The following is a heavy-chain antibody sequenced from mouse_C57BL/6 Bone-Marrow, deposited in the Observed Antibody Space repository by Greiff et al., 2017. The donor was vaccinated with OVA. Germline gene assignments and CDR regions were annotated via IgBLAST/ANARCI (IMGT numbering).Heavy chain of an antibody. CDR1: GFTFTDYY. V-gene: IGHV7-3*01. CDR3: ARWVGNYGTY. Sequence: EVQVVESGGGLVQPGGSLSLSCAASGFTFTDYYMSWVRQPPGKALEWLGFIRNKANGYTTEYSASVKGRFTISRDNSQSILYLQMNALRAEDSATYYCARWVGNYGTYWGQGTLVTVSA. CDR2: IRNKANGYTT. D-gene: IGHD2-1*01. J-gene: IGHJ3*01.